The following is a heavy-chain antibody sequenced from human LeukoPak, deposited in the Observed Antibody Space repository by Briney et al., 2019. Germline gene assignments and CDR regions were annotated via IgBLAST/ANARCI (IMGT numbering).Heavy chain of an antibody. J-gene: IGHJ4*02. D-gene: IGHD3-10*01. Sequence: GGSLRLSCAASGLTISNYWMSWVRQAPGRGPQWVAHIKQDGSEMNYVDSVKGRFTISRDNAKNSLYLQMNSLRAEDTAVYYCANMFSGSYCDGYYFDNWGQGTLVTVSS. CDR3: ANMFSGSYCDGYYFDN. CDR1: GLTISNYW. CDR2: IKQDGSEM. V-gene: IGHV3-7*01.